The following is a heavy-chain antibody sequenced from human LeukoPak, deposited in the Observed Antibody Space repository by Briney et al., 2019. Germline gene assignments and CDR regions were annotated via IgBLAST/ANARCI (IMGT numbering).Heavy chain of an antibody. CDR2: IYYSGST. V-gene: IGHV4-59*01. J-gene: IGHJ6*02. D-gene: IGHD4-17*01. CDR1: GGSISSYY. Sequence: RPSETLSLTCTVSGGSISSYYWSWIRQPPGKGLEWIGYIYYSGSTNYNPSLKSRVTISVDTSKNQFSLKLSSVTAADTAVYYCARGVTVYYYGMDVWGQGTTVTVSS. CDR3: ARGVTVYYYGMDV.